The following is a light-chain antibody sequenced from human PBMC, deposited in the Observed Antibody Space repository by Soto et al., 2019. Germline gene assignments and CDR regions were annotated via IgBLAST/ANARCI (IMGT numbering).Light chain of an antibody. CDR1: QSVNNNY. Sequence: EIVLTQSPGTLSLSPGERATLSCRASQSVNNNYLAWYQHKPGQSPRLLIYAASNRARSIPGRFGGSWSGTDFTLTVSRLEPEDFAVYYCQQYGSAPWTFGQGTKVEI. J-gene: IGKJ1*01. CDR2: AAS. V-gene: IGKV3-20*01. CDR3: QQYGSAPWT.